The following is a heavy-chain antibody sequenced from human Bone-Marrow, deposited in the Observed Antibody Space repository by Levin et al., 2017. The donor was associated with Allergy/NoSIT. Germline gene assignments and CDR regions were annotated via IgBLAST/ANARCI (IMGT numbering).Heavy chain of an antibody. V-gene: IGHV4-61*08. CDR2: TDHSGTT. CDR1: GGSMSDYF. Sequence: SETLSLTCSVSGGSVSGGSMSDYFWSWVRLPPGRGLEWIGYTDHSGTTKYNPSLQSRVIISLDTSKGQPSLKLRSVTAADTAVYFCARGGAYEQRLGGRLDAWGQGSLVIVST. CDR3: ARGGAYEQRLGGRLDA. D-gene: IGHD6-25*01. J-gene: IGHJ5*02.